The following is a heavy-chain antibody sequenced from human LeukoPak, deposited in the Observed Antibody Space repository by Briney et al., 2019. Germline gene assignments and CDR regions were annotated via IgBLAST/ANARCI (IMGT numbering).Heavy chain of an antibody. CDR3: AKDTLMSRGGPDALDN. CDR1: GFTFSYFG. V-gene: IGHV3-30*02. Sequence: PGGSLRLFCEASGFTFSYFGMYWVRQAPGKGLEWVAFIRYDGSDKCYADSVKGRFTISRDNSKNTLYLQMNSLRAKDTAVYYCAKDTLMSRGGPDALDNWGQGTMVIVSS. CDR2: IRYDGSDK. D-gene: IGHD3-10*01. J-gene: IGHJ3*02.